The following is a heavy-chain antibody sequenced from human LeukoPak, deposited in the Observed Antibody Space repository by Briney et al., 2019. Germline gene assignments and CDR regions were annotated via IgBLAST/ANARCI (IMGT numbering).Heavy chain of an antibody. CDR1: GFTFSSYG. J-gene: IGHJ4*02. CDR2: ISYDGSNK. Sequence: PGGSLRLSCAASGFTFSSYGMHWVRQAPGKGLEWVAVISYDGSNKYYADSVKGRFTISRDNSKNTLYLQMNSLRAEDTAVYYCATELIARGYSGYAAFDYWGQRTLVTVSS. CDR3: ATELIARGYSGYAAFDY. V-gene: IGHV3-30*03. D-gene: IGHD5-12*01.